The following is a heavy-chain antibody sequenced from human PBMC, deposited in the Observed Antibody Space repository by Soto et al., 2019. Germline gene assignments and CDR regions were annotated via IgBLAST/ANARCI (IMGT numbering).Heavy chain of an antibody. Sequence: VKVSCKASGYTFTSYAMHWVRQAPGQRLEWMGWINAGNGNTKYSQKFQGRVTITRDTSASTAYMELSSLRSEDTAVYYCARSGGIAVAGNYWGQGTLVTVSS. CDR2: INAGNGNT. CDR1: GYTFTSYA. V-gene: IGHV1-3*01. D-gene: IGHD6-19*01. CDR3: ARSGGIAVAGNY. J-gene: IGHJ4*02.